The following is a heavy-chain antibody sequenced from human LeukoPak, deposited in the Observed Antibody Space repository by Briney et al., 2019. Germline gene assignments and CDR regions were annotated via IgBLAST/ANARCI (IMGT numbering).Heavy chain of an antibody. D-gene: IGHD3-10*01. CDR1: GGSISSYY. CDR3: ARGFYGSGSYSPPYYYMDV. V-gene: IGHV4-4*07. J-gene: IGHJ6*03. CDR2: IYTSGST. Sequence: TSETLSLTCSVSGGSISSYYWSWIRQPAGKGLEWIGRIYTSGSTNYNPSLESRVTISVDTSKNQFSLKLSSVTAADTAVYYCARGFYGSGSYSPPYYYMDVWGKGTTVTISS.